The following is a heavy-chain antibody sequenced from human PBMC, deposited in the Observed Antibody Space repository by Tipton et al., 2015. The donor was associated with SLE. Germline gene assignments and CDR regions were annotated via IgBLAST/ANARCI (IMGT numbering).Heavy chain of an antibody. V-gene: IGHV4-61*09. CDR2: IYTSGST. CDR3: ASEMTTVTYNWFDP. D-gene: IGHD4-11*01. J-gene: IGHJ5*02. CDR1: GGSISSGSYY. Sequence: TLSLTCTVPGGSISSGSYYWSWIRQPAGKGLEWIGHIYTSGSTNYNPSLKSRVTISVDTSKNQFSLKLSSVTAADTAVYYCASEMTTVTYNWFDPWGQGTLVTVSS.